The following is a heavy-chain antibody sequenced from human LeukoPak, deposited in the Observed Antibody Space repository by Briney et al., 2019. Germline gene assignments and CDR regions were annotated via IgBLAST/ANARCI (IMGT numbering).Heavy chain of an antibody. V-gene: IGHV4-39*01. CDR1: GGSISSSSYY. D-gene: IGHD2-2*01. J-gene: IGHJ3*02. CDR3: ARSSSTSHNSPGGWIDDAFDI. Sequence: SETLSLTCTVSGGSISSSSYYWGWIRQPPGKGLEWIGSIYYSGSTYYNPSLKSRVTISVDTSKNQFSLKLSSVTAADTAVYYCARSSSTSHNSPGGWIDDAFDIWGQGTMVTVSS. CDR2: IYYSGST.